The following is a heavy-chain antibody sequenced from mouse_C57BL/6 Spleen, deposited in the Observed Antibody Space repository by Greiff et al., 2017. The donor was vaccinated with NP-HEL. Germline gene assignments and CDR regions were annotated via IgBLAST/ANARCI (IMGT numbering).Heavy chain of an antibody. CDR1: GYTFTSYW. V-gene: IGHV1-61*01. J-gene: IGHJ1*03. Sequence: VQLQQSGAELVRPGSSVKLSCKASGYTFTSYWMDWVKQRPGQGLERIGNIYPSDSETHYNQKFKDKATLTVDKSSSTAYMQLSSLTSEDSAVDYSARYYDGYPRYFDVWGKGTTVTVSS. CDR2: IYPSDSET. CDR3: ARYYDGYPRYFDV. D-gene: IGHD2-3*01.